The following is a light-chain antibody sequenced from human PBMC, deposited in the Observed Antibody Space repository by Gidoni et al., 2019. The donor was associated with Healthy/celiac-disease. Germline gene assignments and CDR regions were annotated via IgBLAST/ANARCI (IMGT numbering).Light chain of an antibody. Sequence: EIVFTQSPATLSFSPGERATLSCRASQSVSSYLAWYQQKPGQAPRLLIYDASNRATGIPARFSGSGSGTDFTLTISSLEPEDFAVYYCQQRSNWPRGTFGPGTKVDIK. V-gene: IGKV3-11*01. J-gene: IGKJ3*01. CDR1: QSVSSY. CDR2: DAS. CDR3: QQRSNWPRGT.